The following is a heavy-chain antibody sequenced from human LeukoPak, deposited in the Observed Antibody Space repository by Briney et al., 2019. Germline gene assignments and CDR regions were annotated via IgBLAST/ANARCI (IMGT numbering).Heavy chain of an antibody. D-gene: IGHD6-19*01. CDR1: GFTFSSYS. V-gene: IGHV3-21*01. J-gene: IGHJ4*02. CDR2: ISSSSSYI. Sequence: GGSLRLSCAASGFTFSSYSMNWVRQAPGKGLEWVSSISSSSSYIYYADSVKGRLTISRDNAKNSLYLQMNSLRAEDTAVYYCARDVGHSGWFVTFDYWGQGTLVTVSS. CDR3: ARDVGHSGWFVTFDY.